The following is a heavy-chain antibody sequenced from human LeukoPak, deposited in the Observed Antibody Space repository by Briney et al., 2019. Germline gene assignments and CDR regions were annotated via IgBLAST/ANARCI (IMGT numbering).Heavy chain of an antibody. Sequence: PSETLSLTCTVSGGSIRSGSYYWGWIRQPPGKGLEWIGSIPYSGLTYYNPSLKSRVTISVDTSKNQFSLKLSSVTAADTAVYYCARGFFVPYDSSGYSKYYFDYWGQGTLVTVSS. D-gene: IGHD3-22*01. CDR2: IPYSGLT. V-gene: IGHV4-39*01. J-gene: IGHJ4*02. CDR1: GGSIRSGSYY. CDR3: ARGFFVPYDSSGYSKYYFDY.